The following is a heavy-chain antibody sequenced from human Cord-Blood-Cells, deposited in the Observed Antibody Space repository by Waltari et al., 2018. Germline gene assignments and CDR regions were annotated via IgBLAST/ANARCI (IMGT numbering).Heavy chain of an antibody. CDR1: GWSFCGYY. V-gene: IGHV4-34*01. Sequence: QVQLQQWGAGLLKPSETLSLTCAVYGWSFCGYYWSWIRQPPGKGLEWIWEINHSGSTNYNPTVNSRVTISVDTSKNQFSLRLSSVTAADTAVYYCARGRWGSPIDYWGQGTLVTVSS. CDR2: INHSGST. CDR3: ARGRWGSPIDY. D-gene: IGHD2-21*01. J-gene: IGHJ4*02.